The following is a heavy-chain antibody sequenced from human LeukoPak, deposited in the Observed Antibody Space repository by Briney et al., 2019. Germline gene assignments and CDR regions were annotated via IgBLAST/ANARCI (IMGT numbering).Heavy chain of an antibody. CDR2: ISGRSSDI. CDR3: ATDPRLLIY. J-gene: IGHJ4*01. CDR1: GFTFSDSY. Sequence: GSLRRSCVVAGFTFSDSYMTWIRQTPGRGLEWLAYISGRSSDIYYADSVKGRFTISRHNAKNSLCLQMNGLRPEDTALYYCATDPRLLIYWGHGTLVTVSS. D-gene: IGHD2-21*01. V-gene: IGHV3-11*01.